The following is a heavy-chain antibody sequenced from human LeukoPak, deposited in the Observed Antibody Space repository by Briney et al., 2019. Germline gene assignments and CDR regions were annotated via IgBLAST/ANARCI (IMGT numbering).Heavy chain of an antibody. CDR2: IYYSGST. CDR1: GGSISSSSYY. J-gene: IGHJ4*02. D-gene: IGHD6-19*01. V-gene: IGHV4-39*01. CDR3: ARGIGSGGEGDY. Sequence: KPSETLSLTCTVSGGSISSSSYYWGWIRQPPGKGLEWIGSIYYSGSTYYNPSLKSRVTISVDTSKNQFSLKLSSVTAADTAVYYCARGIGSGGEGDYWGQGTLVTVSS.